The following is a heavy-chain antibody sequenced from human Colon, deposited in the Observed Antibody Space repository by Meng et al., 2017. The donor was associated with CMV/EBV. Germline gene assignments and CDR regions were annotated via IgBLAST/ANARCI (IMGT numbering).Heavy chain of an antibody. Sequence: GGSLRLSCAASGMTLSSYWMTWVRQAPGKGLEWVSVIYSGGSSTYYADSVKGRFTISRDNSKNTLYLQMNSLRAEDTAVYYCAKDRPYSSSWSDWYFDLWGRGTLVTVSS. CDR2: IYSGGSST. V-gene: IGHV3-23*03. J-gene: IGHJ2*01. D-gene: IGHD6-13*01. CDR1: GMTLSSYW. CDR3: AKDRPYSSSWSDWYFDL.